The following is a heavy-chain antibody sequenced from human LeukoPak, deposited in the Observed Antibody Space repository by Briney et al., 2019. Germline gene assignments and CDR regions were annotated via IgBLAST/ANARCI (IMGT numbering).Heavy chain of an antibody. Sequence: SETLSLTCTVSGGSISSYYWSWIRQPPGKGLEWIGYIYYSGSTNYNPSLKSRVTISVDTSKNQFSLKLSSVTAADTAVYYCARGGYDSSDYFFDYWGQGTLVTVSS. V-gene: IGHV4-59*01. D-gene: IGHD3-22*01. J-gene: IGHJ4*02. CDR2: IYYSGST. CDR1: GGSISSYY. CDR3: ARGGYDSSDYFFDY.